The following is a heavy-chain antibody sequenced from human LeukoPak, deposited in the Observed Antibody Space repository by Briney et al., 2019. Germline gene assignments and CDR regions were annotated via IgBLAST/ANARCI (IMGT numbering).Heavy chain of an antibody. CDR3: ATDCSGNRCYSL. Sequence: GGSLRLSCAVSGFTFNDYAMNWVRQAPGKGLEWVSFISGVGVSTYYADSVKGRFTISRGNSRNSLYLQMNSLRPGDTALYYCATDCSGNRCYSLWGQGTLVTVSS. D-gene: IGHD2-15*01. V-gene: IGHV3-43*02. J-gene: IGHJ1*01. CDR2: ISGVGVST. CDR1: GFTFNDYA.